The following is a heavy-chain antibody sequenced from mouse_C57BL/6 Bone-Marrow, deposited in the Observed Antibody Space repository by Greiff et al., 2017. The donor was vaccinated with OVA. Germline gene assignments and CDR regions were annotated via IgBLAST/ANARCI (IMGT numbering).Heavy chain of an antibody. J-gene: IGHJ1*03. CDR2: IYPSDGST. CDR3: ARCGGYDWYFDV. D-gene: IGHD2-2*01. Sequence: VKLQESGPELVKPGASVKLSCKASGYTFTSYDINWVKQRPGQGLEWIGWIYPSDGSTNYNEKFKGKATLTVDTASRTACRVIDRLTSEEYAVDFCARCGGYDWYFDVWGTGTTVTVSS. CDR1: GYTFTSYD. V-gene: IGHV1-85*01.